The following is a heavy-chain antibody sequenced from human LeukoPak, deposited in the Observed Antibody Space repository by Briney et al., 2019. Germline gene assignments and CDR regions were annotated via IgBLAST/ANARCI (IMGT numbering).Heavy chain of an antibody. J-gene: IGHJ4*02. CDR2: IYYSGST. V-gene: IGHV4-59*12. CDR3: AREGFTMIDY. Sequence: SETLSLTCTVSGGSISSYYWNWIRQPPGKGLEWIGYIYYSGSTYYNPSLKSRVTISVDTSKNQFSLKLSSVTAADTAVYYCAREGFTMIDYWGQGTLVTVSS. D-gene: IGHD3-22*01. CDR1: GGSISSYY.